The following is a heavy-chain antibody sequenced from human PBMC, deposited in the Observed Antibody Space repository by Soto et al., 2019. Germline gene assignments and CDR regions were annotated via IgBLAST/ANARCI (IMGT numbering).Heavy chain of an antibody. V-gene: IGHV1-8*01. CDR3: ARGQPASYGYSYYYGMDV. J-gene: IGHJ6*02. D-gene: IGHD5-18*01. Sequence: QVQLVQSGAEVKKPGASVKVSCKASGYTFTSYDINWVRQATGQGLEWMGWMNPNSGNTGYAQKFQGRVTMTRNTSISTAYMELSSLRSEDTAVYYCARGQPASYGYSYYYGMDVWGQGTPVTISS. CDR1: GYTFTSYD. CDR2: MNPNSGNT.